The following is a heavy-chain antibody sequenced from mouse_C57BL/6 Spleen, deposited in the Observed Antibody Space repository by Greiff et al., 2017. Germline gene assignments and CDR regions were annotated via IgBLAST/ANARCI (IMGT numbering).Heavy chain of an antibody. V-gene: IGHV1-52*01. J-gene: IGHJ2*01. CDR1: GYTFTSYW. CDR3: ARTAPGPYYFDY. D-gene: IGHD1-2*01. CDR2: IDPSDSET. Sequence: VQLQQPGAELVRPGSSVKLSCKASGYTFTSYWMHWVKQRPIQGLEWIGNIDPSDSETHYNQKFKDKATLTVDKSSSTAYMQLSSLTSEDSAVYYCARTAPGPYYFDYWGQGTTLTVSS.